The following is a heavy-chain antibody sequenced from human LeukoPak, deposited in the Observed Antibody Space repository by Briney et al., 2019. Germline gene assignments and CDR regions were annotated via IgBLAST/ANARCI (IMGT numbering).Heavy chain of an antibody. CDR1: GFTFSSYA. CDR2: ISSSSSCI. Sequence: GGSLRLSCAASGFTFSSYAMSWVRQAPGKGLEWVSSISSSSSCIYYADSVKGRFTISRDNAKNSLYLQMNSLRAEDTAVYYCARDKAYGGKGDFDLWGRGTLVVVSS. V-gene: IGHV3-21*01. J-gene: IGHJ2*01. D-gene: IGHD4-23*01. CDR3: ARDKAYGGKGDFDL.